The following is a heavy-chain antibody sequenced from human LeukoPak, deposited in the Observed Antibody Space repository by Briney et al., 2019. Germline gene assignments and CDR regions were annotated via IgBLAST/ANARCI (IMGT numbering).Heavy chain of an antibody. V-gene: IGHV4-38-2*02. CDR2: IYHSGST. CDR3: ASKGYSYGFGFDY. CDR1: GYSISSGYY. D-gene: IGHD5-18*01. J-gene: IGHJ4*02. Sequence: SETLSLTCTVSGYSISSGYYWGWIRQPPGKGLEWIGSIYHSGSTYYNPSLKSRVTISVDTSKNQFSLKLSSVTAADTAVYYCASKGYSYGFGFDYWGQGTLVTVSS.